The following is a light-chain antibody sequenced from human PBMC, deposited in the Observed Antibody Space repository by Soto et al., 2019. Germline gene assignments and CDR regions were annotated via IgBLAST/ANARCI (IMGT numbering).Light chain of an antibody. Sequence: DIVMTQSPDSLAVSLCERATISCKSSQSVLYSPNKKNCLAWYQQKSGQPPKLLIHWASTRESGVPDRFSGSGSGTDFTLTISSLQAEDVAVYYCQQYSANPLTFGGGTKVEIK. V-gene: IGKV4-1*01. CDR2: WAS. CDR1: QSVLYSPNKKNC. J-gene: IGKJ4*01. CDR3: QQYSANPLT.